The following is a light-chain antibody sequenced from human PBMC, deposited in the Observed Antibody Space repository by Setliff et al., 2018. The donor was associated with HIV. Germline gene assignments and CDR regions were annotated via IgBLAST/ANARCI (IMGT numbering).Light chain of an antibody. Sequence: AIQLTKSPSSLSASVGDRATITCRASQGIRKDLGWYQQKRGKAPKLLIYAASSLPSGVPSRFNGSGSGTDFTLTISTLQPEDSATYYCLQYYNIGSTFGQGTKVDIK. V-gene: IGKV1-6*01. CDR3: LQYYNIGST. CDR2: AAS. CDR1: QGIRKD. J-gene: IGKJ1*01.